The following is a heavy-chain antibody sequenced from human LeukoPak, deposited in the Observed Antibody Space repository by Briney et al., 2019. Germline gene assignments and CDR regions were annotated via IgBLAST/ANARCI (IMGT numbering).Heavy chain of an antibody. CDR1: GGSVRSGNYY. J-gene: IGHJ4*02. D-gene: IGHD2/OR15-2a*01. V-gene: IGHV4-61*01. CDR3: ARDEYLRDNRWRFDY. CDR2: IRYSGNT. Sequence: PSETLSLTCTVSGGSVRSGNYYWSWIRQPPGKGLEWIGNIRYSGNTKYNPSLKSRVTISVDTSKNQFSLKLSSVTAADTAVYYCARDEYLRDNRWRFDYWGQGTLVTVSS.